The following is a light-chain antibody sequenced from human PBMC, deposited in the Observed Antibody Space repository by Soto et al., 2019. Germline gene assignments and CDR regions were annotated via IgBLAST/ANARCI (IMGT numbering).Light chain of an antibody. CDR2: ANN. J-gene: IGLJ1*01. CDR1: SSNIGAGYD. CDR3: QSYDSSLSGYV. V-gene: IGLV1-40*01. Sequence: QSVLTQPPSVSGAPGQRVTISCTGSSSNIGAGYDVHWYQQLPGTAPKLLIYANNNRPSGVPDRFSGSKSGTSVSLAITGLQAEDEADYYGQSYDSSLSGYVFGTGTKLTVL.